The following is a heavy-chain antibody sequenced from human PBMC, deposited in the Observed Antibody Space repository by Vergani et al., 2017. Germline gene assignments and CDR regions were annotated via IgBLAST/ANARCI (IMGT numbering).Heavy chain of an antibody. Sequence: QVQLQESGPGLVKPSETLSLTCAVSGYSISSGYYWGWIRQPPGKGLEWIGSIYHSRSTYYNPSLKSRVTISVDTSKNQFSLKLSSVTAADTAVYYCARLGVGYDSSGAFDYWGQGTLVTVSS. CDR3: ARLGVGYDSSGAFDY. J-gene: IGHJ4*02. CDR2: IYHSRST. V-gene: IGHV4-38-2*01. CDR1: GYSISSGYY. D-gene: IGHD3-22*01.